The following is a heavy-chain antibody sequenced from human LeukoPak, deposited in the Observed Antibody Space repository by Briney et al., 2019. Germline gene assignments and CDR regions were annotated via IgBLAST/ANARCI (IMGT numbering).Heavy chain of an antibody. V-gene: IGHV3-30*03. D-gene: IGHD4-17*01. Sequence: GRSLRLSCAASGFTFSSYDMHWVRQAPGKGLEWVAVISYDGSNKYYADSVKGRFTISRDNSKNTLYLQMNSLRAEDTAVYYCARETSVVTTVTHYGSHYYYYYMDVWGKGTTVTVSS. CDR1: GFTFSSYD. CDR2: ISYDGSNK. CDR3: ARETSVVTTVTHYGSHYYYYYMDV. J-gene: IGHJ6*03.